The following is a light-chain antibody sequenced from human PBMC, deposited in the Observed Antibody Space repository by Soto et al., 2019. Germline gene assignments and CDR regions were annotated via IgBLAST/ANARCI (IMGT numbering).Light chain of an antibody. CDR2: DAS. CDR3: QQYDYLWT. Sequence: EIVLTQSPATLSLSPGERATLSCRASQSVSSYLAWYQQKPGQAPRLLIYDASNRATGIPARFSGSGSGTEFTLTITSLQSEDFAVYYCQQYDYLWTFGQGTKVDI. CDR1: QSVSSY. J-gene: IGKJ1*01. V-gene: IGKV3-11*01.